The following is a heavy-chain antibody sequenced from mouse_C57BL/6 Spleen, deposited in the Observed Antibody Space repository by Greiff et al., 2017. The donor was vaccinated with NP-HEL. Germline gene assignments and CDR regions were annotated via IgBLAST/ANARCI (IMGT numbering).Heavy chain of an antibody. CDR1: CLNIKDTY. CDR3: ARMARK. V-gene: IGHV14-3*02. Sequence: EVQLQQSGAELVKSGATVKLSCTASCLNIKDTYMHWLKQWPEPGPELIGRIHPPNVNTKSDPKFQGQATITADTSSNTADLPLSSLTSEETDVYYCARMARKWGQGSTLTGSA. CDR2: IHPPNVNT. J-gene: IGHJ2*01.